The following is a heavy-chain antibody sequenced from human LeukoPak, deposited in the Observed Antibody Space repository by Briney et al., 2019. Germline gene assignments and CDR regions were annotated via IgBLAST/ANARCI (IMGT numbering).Heavy chain of an antibody. J-gene: IGHJ4*02. CDR1: GGSISSSSYY. Sequence: SETLSLTCSVSGGSISSSSYYWGWIHQPPGKGLEWIGNVYYSGSTYYNPSLKSRVTISVDTSENQFSLKLSSVTAADTAVYYCARLATAYLGFDSWGQGTLVTVSS. V-gene: IGHV4-39*01. D-gene: IGHD2/OR15-2a*01. CDR2: VYYSGST. CDR3: ARLATAYLGFDS.